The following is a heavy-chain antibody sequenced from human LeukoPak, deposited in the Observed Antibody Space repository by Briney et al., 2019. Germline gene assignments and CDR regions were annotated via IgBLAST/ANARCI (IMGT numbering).Heavy chain of an antibody. CDR2: ISSSSSYI. J-gene: IGHJ5*02. V-gene: IGHV3-21*01. CDR3: ARNLRPVDTAMVNWFDP. Sequence: PGGSLRLSCAASGFTFSSYSMNWVRQAPGKGLEWVSSISSSSSYIYYADSVKGRFTISRDNAKNSLYLQMNSLRAEDKAVYCCARNLRPVDTAMVNWFDPSGQGILVTVSS. D-gene: IGHD5-18*01. CDR1: GFTFSSYS.